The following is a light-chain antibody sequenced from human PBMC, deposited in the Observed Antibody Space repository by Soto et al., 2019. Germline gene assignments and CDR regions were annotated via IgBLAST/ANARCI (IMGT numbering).Light chain of an antibody. Sequence: DIQMSQSPSTLSASVGDRVTITCRAGQSINNWLAWYQQKPVKAPNLLNYKASSLEGGVPSRFSGSGSGTEFTLTSSSLQPDDCATYYCHQYISYGAFGQGGKV. CDR1: QSINNW. J-gene: IGKJ1*01. V-gene: IGKV1-5*03. CDR3: HQYISYGA. CDR2: KAS.